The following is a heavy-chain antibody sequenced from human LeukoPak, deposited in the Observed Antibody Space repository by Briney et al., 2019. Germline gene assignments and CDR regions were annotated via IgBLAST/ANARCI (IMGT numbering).Heavy chain of an antibody. J-gene: IGHJ4*02. CDR1: GGSISSGSYY. Sequence: SETLSLTCTVSGGSISSGSYYWSWIRQPAGKGLEWIGRIYTSGSTNYNPSLKSRVTISVDTSKNQFSLKLSSVTAADTAVYYCARDSSGWPFDYWGQGTLVTVSA. CDR3: ARDSSGWPFDY. V-gene: IGHV4-61*02. CDR2: IYTSGST. D-gene: IGHD6-19*01.